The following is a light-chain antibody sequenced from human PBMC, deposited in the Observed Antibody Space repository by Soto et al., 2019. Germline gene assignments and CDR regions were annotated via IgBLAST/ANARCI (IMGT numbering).Light chain of an antibody. Sequence: QSALTQPASVSGSPGQSITISCTGTSSNVGSYKLVSWYQQHPGKAPKLMIFEGTKRPSGVSNRFSGSKSGNPASLTISGLQAEDEANYYCCSYAGTATVFGTGTKVTVL. CDR1: SSNVGSYKL. V-gene: IGLV2-23*03. CDR3: CSYAGTATV. J-gene: IGLJ1*01. CDR2: EGT.